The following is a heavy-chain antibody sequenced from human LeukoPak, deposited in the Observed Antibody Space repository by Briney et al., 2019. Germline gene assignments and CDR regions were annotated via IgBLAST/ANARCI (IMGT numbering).Heavy chain of an antibody. CDR1: GYTFTGYY. J-gene: IGHJ5*02. CDR2: INPNSGGT. CDR3: ARTRTVYCSSTSCYVDWFDP. Sequence: GASVKVSCKASGYTFTGYYMHWVRQAPGQGLELMGWINPNSGGTNYAQKFQGRVTMTRDTSISTAYMELSRLRSDDTAVYYCARTRTVYCSSTSCYVDWFDPWGQGTLVTVSS. V-gene: IGHV1-2*02. D-gene: IGHD2-2*01.